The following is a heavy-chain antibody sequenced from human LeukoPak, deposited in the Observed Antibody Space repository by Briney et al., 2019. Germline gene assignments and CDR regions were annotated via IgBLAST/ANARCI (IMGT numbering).Heavy chain of an antibody. D-gene: IGHD6-19*01. V-gene: IGHV3-7*01. Sequence: GGSLRLSCAASGFTFSRYWMSWVRQAPGKGLEWVANIKQDGSEKYYVDSVKGRFTIFRDNAKNSLYLQMNSLRAEDTAVYYCAKVISIAVANDAFDIWGQGTMVTVSS. J-gene: IGHJ3*02. CDR2: IKQDGSEK. CDR3: AKVISIAVANDAFDI. CDR1: GFTFSRYW.